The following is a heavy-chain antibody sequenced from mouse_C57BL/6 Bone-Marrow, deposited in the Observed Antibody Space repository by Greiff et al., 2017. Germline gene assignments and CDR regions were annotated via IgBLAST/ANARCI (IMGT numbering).Heavy chain of an antibody. D-gene: IGHD3-1*01. CDR3: AREGAIHFDY. CDR2: ICSGGST. V-gene: IGHV2-2*01. Sequence: VKVVESGPGLVQPSQSLSITCTVSGFSLTSYGVHWVRQSPGKGLEWLGVICSGGSTDYNAAFISRLSISKDNSKCRVFFKMNSLQADDTAIYYCAREGAIHFDYWGQGTTLTVSS. CDR1: GFSLTSYG. J-gene: IGHJ2*01.